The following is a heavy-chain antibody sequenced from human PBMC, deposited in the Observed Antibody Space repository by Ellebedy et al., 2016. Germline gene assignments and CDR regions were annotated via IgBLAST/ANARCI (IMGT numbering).Heavy chain of an antibody. Sequence: SETLSLTCTVSGGSISSYYWSWIRQPPGKGLEWIGEINHSGSTNYNPSLKSRVTISVDTSKNQVSLKPSSVTTADTAIYYCARDTFGGWSGFDYWGQGSLVTVSS. CDR1: GGSISSYY. D-gene: IGHD3-3*01. CDR2: INHSGST. CDR3: ARDTFGGWSGFDY. J-gene: IGHJ4*02. V-gene: IGHV4-59*12.